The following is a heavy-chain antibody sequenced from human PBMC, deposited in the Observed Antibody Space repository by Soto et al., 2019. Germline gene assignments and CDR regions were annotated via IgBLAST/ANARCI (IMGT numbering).Heavy chain of an antibody. CDR1: GYTFTSYG. J-gene: IGHJ3*02. Sequence: QVQLVQSGAEVKKPGASVKVSCKASGYTFTSYGISWVRQAPGQGLEWMGWISAYNGNTNYAQKLQGRVTTTTDTSTSTAYMELRSLRSDDTAVYYCARVSCSSTSCYADPRIIWGQGTMVTVSS. D-gene: IGHD2-2*01. CDR3: ARVSCSSTSCYADPRII. V-gene: IGHV1-18*01. CDR2: ISAYNGNT.